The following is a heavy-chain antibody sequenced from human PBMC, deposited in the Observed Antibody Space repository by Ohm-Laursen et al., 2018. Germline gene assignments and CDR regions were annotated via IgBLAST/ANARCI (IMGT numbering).Heavy chain of an antibody. Sequence: SLRLSCAASGFTFSSYSMNWVRQAPGKGLEWVSSISSSSSYIYYADSVKGRFTISRDNAKNSLYPQMNSLRAEDTAVYYCAKDRGWGGPYYFDYWGQGTLVTVSS. V-gene: IGHV3-21*04. J-gene: IGHJ4*02. CDR2: ISSSSSYI. CDR3: AKDRGWGGPYYFDY. D-gene: IGHD3-10*01. CDR1: GFTFSSYS.